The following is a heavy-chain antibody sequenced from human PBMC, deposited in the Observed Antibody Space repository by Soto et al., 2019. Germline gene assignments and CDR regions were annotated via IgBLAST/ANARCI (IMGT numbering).Heavy chain of an antibody. CDR1: GDSISSGGYY. V-gene: IGHV4-31*03. J-gene: IGHJ4*02. CDR3: ARDTANYGVDY. D-gene: IGHD1-7*01. CDR2: IYYSGST. Sequence: SETLSLTCTVSGDSISSGGYYWTWIRQHPGKGLEWIGYIYYSGSTYYNPSLKSRVTISVDRSKNQFSLKLNSVTAAGTAVYYCARDTANYGVDYWGQGTLVTVSS.